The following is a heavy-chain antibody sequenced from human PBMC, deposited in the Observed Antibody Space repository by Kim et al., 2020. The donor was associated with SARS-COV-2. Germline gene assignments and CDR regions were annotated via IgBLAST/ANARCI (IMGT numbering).Heavy chain of an antibody. D-gene: IGHD3-22*01. CDR3: ARGQGLITMIVVVVGAFDY. V-gene: IGHV4-31*03. J-gene: IGHJ4*02. Sequence: SETLSLTCTVSGGSISSGGYYWSWIRQHPGKGLEWIGYIYYSGNTYYNPSLKSRVTISVDTSKNQFSLKLSSVTAADTAVYYCARGQGLITMIVVVVGAFDYWGQGTLVTVSS. CDR1: GGSISSGGYY. CDR2: IYYSGNT.